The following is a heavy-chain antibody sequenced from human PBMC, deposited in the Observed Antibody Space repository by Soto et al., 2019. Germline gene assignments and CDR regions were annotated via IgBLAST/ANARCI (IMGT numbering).Heavy chain of an antibody. CDR1: GYSFTSYW. CDR3: ARQIGYCSGGSCYAAFDI. J-gene: IGHJ3*02. Sequence: GESLKISCKGSGYSFTSYWIGWVRQMPGKGLEWMGIIYPGDSDTRYSPSFQGQVTISADKSISTAYLQWSSLKASDTAMYYCARQIGYCSGGSCYAAFDIWGQGTMVTVSS. V-gene: IGHV5-51*01. CDR2: IYPGDSDT. D-gene: IGHD2-15*01.